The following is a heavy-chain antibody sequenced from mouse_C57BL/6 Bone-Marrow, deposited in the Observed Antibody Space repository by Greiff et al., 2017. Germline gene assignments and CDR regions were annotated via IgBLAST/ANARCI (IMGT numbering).Heavy chain of an antibody. CDR3: TTGLYYGSSYVGY. Sequence: VQLQQSGAELVRPGASVKLSCTASGFNIKDDYMHWVKQRPEQGLEWIGWIDPENGDTESASKFQGKAPITADTSSNTAYLQLSSLTSEDTAVYYFTTGLYYGSSYVGYWGQGTTLTVSS. D-gene: IGHD1-1*01. CDR2: IDPENGDT. CDR1: GFNIKDDY. J-gene: IGHJ2*01. V-gene: IGHV14-4*01.